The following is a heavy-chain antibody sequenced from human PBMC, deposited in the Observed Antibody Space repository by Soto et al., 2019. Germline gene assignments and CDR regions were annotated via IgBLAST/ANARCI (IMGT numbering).Heavy chain of an antibody. CDR1: GGSISSYY. J-gene: IGHJ4*02. CDR3: ARRSPPTVTTTSSFDY. D-gene: IGHD4-4*01. V-gene: IGHV4-59*08. Sequence: SETLSLTCTVSGGSISSYYWSWIRQPPGKGLEWIGYIYYSGSTNYNPSLKSRVTISVDTSKNQFSLKLSSVTAADTAVYYCARRSPPTVTTTSSFDYWGQGPLVTVSS. CDR2: IYYSGST.